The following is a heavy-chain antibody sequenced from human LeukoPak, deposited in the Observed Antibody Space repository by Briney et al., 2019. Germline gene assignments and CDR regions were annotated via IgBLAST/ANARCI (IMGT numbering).Heavy chain of an antibody. D-gene: IGHD6-13*01. J-gene: IGHJ3*02. CDR1: GFTFSSYS. CDR3: ARWGIAAAGTMWGSDAFDI. CDR2: ISSSSSYI. Sequence: GGSLRLSCAASGFTFSSYSMNWVRQAPGKGLEWVSSISSSSSYIYYADSVKGRFTISRDNAKNSLYLQMNSLRAEDTAVYYCARWGIAAAGTMWGSDAFDIWGQGTMVTVSS. V-gene: IGHV3-21*01.